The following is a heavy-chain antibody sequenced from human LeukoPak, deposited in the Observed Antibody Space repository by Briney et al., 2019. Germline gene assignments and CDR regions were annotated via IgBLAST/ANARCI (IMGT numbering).Heavy chain of an antibody. V-gene: IGHV4-59*12. Sequence: SETLSLTCTVSGGSISSYYWSWIQQPPGKGLEWIGYIYHSGSTYYNPSLKSRVTISVDRSKNQFSLKLSSVTAADTAVYYCARDLSHYGDYGGVDYWGQGTLVTVSS. CDR1: GGSISSYY. CDR3: ARDLSHYGDYGGVDY. J-gene: IGHJ4*02. CDR2: IYHSGST. D-gene: IGHD4-17*01.